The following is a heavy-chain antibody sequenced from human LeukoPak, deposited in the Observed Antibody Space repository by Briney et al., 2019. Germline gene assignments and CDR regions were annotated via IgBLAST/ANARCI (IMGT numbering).Heavy chain of an antibody. CDR3: ARGGSGSYYGVGAFDI. CDR1: GGSFSGYY. Sequence: SETLSLTCAVYGGSFSGYYWTWIRQPPGKGLEWIGEINHSGMSAYDPSLKSRVIISVDTSKKQFSLKLSSVTAADTAVYYCARGGSGSYYGVGAFDIWGQGTMVTVSS. V-gene: IGHV4-34*01. CDR2: INHSGMS. J-gene: IGHJ3*02. D-gene: IGHD3-10*01.